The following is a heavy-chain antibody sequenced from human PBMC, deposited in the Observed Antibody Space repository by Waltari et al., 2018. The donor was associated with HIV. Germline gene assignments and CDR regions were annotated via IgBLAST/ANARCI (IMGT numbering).Heavy chain of an antibody. CDR1: GGSISSYY. J-gene: IGHJ5*02. Sequence: QVQLQESGPGLVKPSGTLSLTCTVSGGSISSYYWSWIRQPPGKGLEWIGYIYYSGSTNYNPSLKSRVTISVDTSKNQFSLKLSSVTAADTAVYYCACGYDYVWGSYRRGWFDPWGQGTLVTVSS. D-gene: IGHD3-16*02. CDR2: IYYSGST. CDR3: ACGYDYVWGSYRRGWFDP. V-gene: IGHV4-59*01.